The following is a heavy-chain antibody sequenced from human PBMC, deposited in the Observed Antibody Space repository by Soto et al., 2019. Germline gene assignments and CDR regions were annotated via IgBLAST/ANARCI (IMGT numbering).Heavy chain of an antibody. J-gene: IGHJ4*02. CDR3: AKTAWGRLSAGLDRYYFNY. V-gene: IGHV3-23*01. D-gene: IGHD6-13*01. CDR1: GFTFTTYA. Sequence: EAQLLESGGGLVQPGGSLRLSCAAAGFTFTTYAMTCVRQAQGKGLEWVSGISGSAVSTYYADSVKSRFTISRDNSKNTLYLQMSSIRAEDTAVYYCAKTAWGRLSAGLDRYYFNYWGQGTLVTVSS. CDR2: ISGSAVST.